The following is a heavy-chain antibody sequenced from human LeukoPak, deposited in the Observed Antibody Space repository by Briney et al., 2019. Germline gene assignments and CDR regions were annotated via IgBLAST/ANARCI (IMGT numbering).Heavy chain of an antibody. V-gene: IGHV3-23*01. J-gene: IGHJ4*02. CDR3: AKDPGGWSHFDY. Sequence: PGGSLRLSCAASGFTFSSYAMHWVRQAPGKGLEWASAISGSGGSTYYADSMKGRFTISRDNSKNTLYLQMNSLRAEDTAVYYCAKDPGGWSHFDYWGQGTLVTVSS. CDR1: GFTFSSYA. D-gene: IGHD6-19*01. CDR2: ISGSGGST.